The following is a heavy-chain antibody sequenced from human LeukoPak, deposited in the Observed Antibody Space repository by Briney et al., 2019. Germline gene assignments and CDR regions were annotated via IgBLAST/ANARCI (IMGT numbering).Heavy chain of an antibody. CDR2: ISNSADDT. D-gene: IGHD6-13*01. V-gene: IGHV3-23*01. J-gene: IGHJ4*02. Sequence: GGSLRLSCAASGFTFSTSAMSWVRQAPGKGLEWVAAISNSADDTYYTDSVKGRFSISRDNSRNTLFLQMSSLRAEDTGVYYCANTIAAAGWPFDYWGQGTLVTVSS. CDR1: GFTFSTSA. CDR3: ANTIAAAGWPFDY.